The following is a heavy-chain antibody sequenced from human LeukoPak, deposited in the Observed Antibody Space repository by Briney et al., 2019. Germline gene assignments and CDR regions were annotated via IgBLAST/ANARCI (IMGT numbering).Heavy chain of an antibody. CDR1: GYTFTGYY. J-gene: IGHJ4*02. V-gene: IGHV1-2*02. CDR2: INPNSGGT. D-gene: IGHD5-18*01. Sequence: ASVKVPCKASGYTFTGYYMHWVRQAPGQGLEWMGWINPNSGGTNFAQKFQGRVTMTRDTSISTTYMDLSSLRSDDTAVYYCARALPSWIQLWFDYWGQGTLVTVSS. CDR3: ARALPSWIQLWFDY.